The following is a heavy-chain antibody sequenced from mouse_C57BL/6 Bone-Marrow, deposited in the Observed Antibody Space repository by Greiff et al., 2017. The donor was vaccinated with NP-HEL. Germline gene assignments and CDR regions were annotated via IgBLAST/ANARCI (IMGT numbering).Heavy chain of an antibody. Sequence: DVKLQESGPGLVKPSQSLSLTCSVTGYSITRGYYWNWIRQFPGNKLEWMGYISYDGSNNYNPSLKNRISITRDTSKNQFFLKLNSVTTEDTATYYCARDGYYFDYWGQGTTLTVSS. CDR2: ISYDGSN. V-gene: IGHV3-6*01. CDR3: ARDGYYFDY. D-gene: IGHD2-2*01. CDR1: GYSITRGYY. J-gene: IGHJ2*01.